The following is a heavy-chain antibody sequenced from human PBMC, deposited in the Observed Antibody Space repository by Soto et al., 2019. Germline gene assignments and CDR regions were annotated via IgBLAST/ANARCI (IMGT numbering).Heavy chain of an antibody. V-gene: IGHV6-1*01. CDR2: TYYRSKWYN. CDR3: ARGDYHDSSGPFSDAFDI. CDR1: GDSVSSNSAA. D-gene: IGHD3-22*01. Sequence: PSQTLSLTCAISGDSVSSNSAAWNWIRQSPSRSLEWLGRTYYRSKWYNDYAVSVKSRITINPDTSKNQFSLQLNSVTPEDTAVYYCARGDYHDSSGPFSDAFDIWGQGTMVTVSS. J-gene: IGHJ3*02.